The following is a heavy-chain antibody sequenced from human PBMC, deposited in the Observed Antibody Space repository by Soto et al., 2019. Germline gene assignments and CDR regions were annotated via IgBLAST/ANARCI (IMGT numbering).Heavy chain of an antibody. Sequence: QVQLVQSGAEVKKPGASVKVSCKASGYTFTSYGISWVRQAPGQGLEWMGWISAYNGNTNYAQKLQGRVTMTTDTSTSTAYKELRSLRSDDTAVYYCARSNGGSGWYVGAWGYFQHWGQGTLVTVSS. CDR2: ISAYNGNT. CDR3: ARSNGGSGWYVGAWGYFQH. D-gene: IGHD6-19*01. V-gene: IGHV1-18*01. J-gene: IGHJ1*01. CDR1: GYTFTSYG.